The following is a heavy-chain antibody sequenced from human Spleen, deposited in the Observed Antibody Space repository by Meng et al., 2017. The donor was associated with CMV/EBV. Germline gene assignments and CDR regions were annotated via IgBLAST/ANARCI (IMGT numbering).Heavy chain of an antibody. J-gene: IGHJ6*02. CDR2: INSYGTTS. CDR3: VRGTTLDV. V-gene: IGHV3-74*01. Sequence: SLRLSCASSGFPFSDYWMYWVRQVPGKGLEWVARINSYGTTSHHADSVKGRFTISRDNARNTLYLQMSSLRADDTAVYFRVRGTTLDVWGPGTLVTVSS. D-gene: IGHD2-2*01. CDR1: GFPFSDYW.